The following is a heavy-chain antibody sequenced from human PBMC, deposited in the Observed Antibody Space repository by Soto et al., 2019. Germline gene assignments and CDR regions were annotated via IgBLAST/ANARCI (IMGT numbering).Heavy chain of an antibody. CDR2: IKQDGSEK. D-gene: IGHD3-22*01. Sequence: GGSLRLSCAASGFTFSSYWMSWVRQAPGKGLEWVANIKQDGSEKYYVDSVKGRFTISRDNAKNSLYLQMNSLGAEDTAVYYCARDSFHYYDSSVLNAFDIWGQGTMVTVSS. CDR1: GFTFSSYW. CDR3: ARDSFHYYDSSVLNAFDI. V-gene: IGHV3-7*03. J-gene: IGHJ3*02.